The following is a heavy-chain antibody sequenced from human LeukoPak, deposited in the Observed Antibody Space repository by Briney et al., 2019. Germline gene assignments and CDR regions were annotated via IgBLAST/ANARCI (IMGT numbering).Heavy chain of an antibody. D-gene: IGHD2-8*01. V-gene: IGHV3-23*01. Sequence: GGSLRLSCAASGLTFINYAMNWVRQAPGKGLEWVSVISDSGGSTLYADSVKGRFTVSRDNSKNTLYLQMNSLRVEDTAVYYCAKDLPNLGYCTNGVCYTIRGLDYWGQGTLVTVSS. CDR1: GLTFINYA. CDR3: AKDLPNLGYCTNGVCYTIRGLDY. CDR2: ISDSGGST. J-gene: IGHJ4*02.